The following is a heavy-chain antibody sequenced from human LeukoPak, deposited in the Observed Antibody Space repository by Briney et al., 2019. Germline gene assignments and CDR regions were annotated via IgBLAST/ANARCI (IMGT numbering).Heavy chain of an antibody. J-gene: IGHJ4*02. D-gene: IGHD6-13*01. CDR3: ARGPGAAGSLFDY. V-gene: IGHV3-21*01. Sequence: PGGSLRLSCAASGFTFSSYSMNWVRQAPGKGLEWVSSISSSSSYIYYADSVKGRFTISRDNAKNPLYLQMNSLRAEDTAVYYCARGPGAAGSLFDYWGQGTLVTVSS. CDR1: GFTFSSYS. CDR2: ISSSSSYI.